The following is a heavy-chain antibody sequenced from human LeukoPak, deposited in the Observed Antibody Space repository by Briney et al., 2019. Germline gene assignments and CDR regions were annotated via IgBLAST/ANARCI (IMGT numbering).Heavy chain of an antibody. D-gene: IGHD4-17*01. V-gene: IGHV3-23*01. Sequence: PGGSLRLSCAASGFTFSSYAMSWVRQAPGKGPEWVSAISGGGGSTSYADSVKGRFTISRGNSKSTLWMQMNSLRVEDTAIYYCAQVGGWGTMVTTPNYWGQGTLVTVSS. CDR3: AQVGGWGTMVTTPNY. J-gene: IGHJ4*02. CDR1: GFTFSSYA. CDR2: ISGGGGST.